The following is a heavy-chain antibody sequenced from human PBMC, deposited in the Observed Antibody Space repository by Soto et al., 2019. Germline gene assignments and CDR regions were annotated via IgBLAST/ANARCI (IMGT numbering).Heavy chain of an antibody. CDR2: MHTSGST. J-gene: IGHJ4*02. CDR1: GVSISTYH. V-gene: IGHV4-4*07. Sequence: QVQLQESGPGLVKPSETLSLTCIVSGVSISTYHWSWIRQPAGKGLEWIGRMHTSGSTNYNPSLKSRVSMSVDTSKNHFSLKVSSVTAADTAVYYCARDEYGYGDSYDSWDQGTLVTVSS. D-gene: IGHD5-12*01. CDR3: ARDEYGYGDSYDS.